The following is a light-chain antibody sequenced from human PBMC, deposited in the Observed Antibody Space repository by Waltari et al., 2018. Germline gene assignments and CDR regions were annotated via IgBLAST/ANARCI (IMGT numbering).Light chain of an antibody. CDR3: QTGGHGTWV. J-gene: IGLJ3*02. Sequence: LVLTHSPSASGSLGAPLQLICPLSCGQSRNVIAWRQQQPEKGPRYLMKVNSDGSHSKGDKIPDRFSGSSSGTEHYLTISSLQSEDEADYYCQTGGHGTWVFGGGTKLTVL. V-gene: IGLV4-69*01. CDR1: CGQSRNV. CDR2: VNSDGSH.